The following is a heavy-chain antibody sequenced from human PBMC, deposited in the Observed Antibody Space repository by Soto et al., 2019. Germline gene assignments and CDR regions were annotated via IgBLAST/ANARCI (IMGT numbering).Heavy chain of an antibody. CDR2: ISGSGGST. V-gene: IGHV3-23*01. J-gene: IGHJ3*02. CDR1: GFTFSSYA. Sequence: GGSLRLSCAASGFTFSSYAMSWVRQAPGKGLEWVSAISGSGGSTYYADSVKGRFTISRDNSKNTLYLQMNSLRAEDTAVYYCAKDPLWFGESGAFDIWRQGTMVTVSS. D-gene: IGHD3-10*01. CDR3: AKDPLWFGESGAFDI.